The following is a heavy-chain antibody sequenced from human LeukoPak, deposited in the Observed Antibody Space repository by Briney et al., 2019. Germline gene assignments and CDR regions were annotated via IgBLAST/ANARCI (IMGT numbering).Heavy chain of an antibody. CDR2: IRSKTDGGTT. V-gene: IGHV3-15*01. D-gene: IGHD3-10*01. J-gene: IGHJ4*02. CDR3: TTARNMVRGVIPLDY. Sequence: GGSLRLSCAASGFTFSNAWMSWVRQAPGKGLEWVGRIRSKTDGGTTDYATPVKGRFTISRDDSKNTLYLQMNSLKTGDTAVYYCTTARNMVRGVIPLDYWGQGTLVTVSS. CDR1: GFTFSNAW.